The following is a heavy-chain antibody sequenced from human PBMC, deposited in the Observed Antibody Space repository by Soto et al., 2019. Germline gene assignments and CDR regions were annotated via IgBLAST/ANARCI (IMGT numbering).Heavy chain of an antibody. D-gene: IGHD4-17*01. V-gene: IGHV1-3*01. CDR2: INAGNGNT. CDR1: GYTFTSYA. J-gene: IGHJ4*02. CDR3: ASAVAEGVVYGGNTFYY. Sequence: QVQLVQSGAEVKKPGASVKVSCKASGYTFTSYAMHWVRQAPGQRLEWMGWINAGNGNTKYSQKFQGRVTITRDTSASTAYMELSSLRSEDTAVYYCASAVAEGVVYGGNTFYYWGQGTLVTVSS.